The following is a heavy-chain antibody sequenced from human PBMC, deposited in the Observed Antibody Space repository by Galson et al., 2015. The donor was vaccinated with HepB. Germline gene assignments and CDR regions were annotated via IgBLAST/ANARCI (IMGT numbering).Heavy chain of an antibody. CDR3: ARDGIGEDCSSTSCYYYYYYGMDV. D-gene: IGHD2-2*01. V-gene: IGHV1-18*04. Sequence: SVKVSCKASGYTFTSYGISWVRQAPGQGLEWMGWISAYNGNTDYAQKLQGRVTMTTDTSTSTAYMELRSLRSDDTAVYYCARDGIGEDCSSTSCYYYYYYGMDVWGQGTTVTVSS. CDR1: GYTFTSYG. CDR2: ISAYNGNT. J-gene: IGHJ6*02.